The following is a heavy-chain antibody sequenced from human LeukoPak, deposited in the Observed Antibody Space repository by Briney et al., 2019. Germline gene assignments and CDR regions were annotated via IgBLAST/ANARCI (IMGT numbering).Heavy chain of an antibody. D-gene: IGHD5-18*01. CDR3: ARGYLDTARFYGMDV. CDR2: ISGSGPTT. Sequence: GGSLRLSCAASGFTFSNHAMSWVRQAPGKGLEWVSVISGSGPTTFYADSVKGRFTISRDNSKNTLYLQMNGLRAEDTAVYYCARGYLDTARFYGMDVWGQGTTVTVSS. CDR1: GFTFSNHA. J-gene: IGHJ6*02. V-gene: IGHV3-23*01.